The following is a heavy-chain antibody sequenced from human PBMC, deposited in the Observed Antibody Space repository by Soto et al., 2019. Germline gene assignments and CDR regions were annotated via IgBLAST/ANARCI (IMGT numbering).Heavy chain of an antibody. J-gene: IGHJ4*02. V-gene: IGHV3-23*01. Sequence: GGSLRLSCAASGFNFRDYAMSWVRQAPGKGLEWVSGVSGRSGSTYYADSVKGRFTISRNNPTNTLYLQLNNLRGEDTAFYYCARDQFSERNGYFYGYGYFDYWGQGTLVTVSS. CDR2: VSGRSGST. CDR3: ARDQFSERNGYFYGYGYFDY. D-gene: IGHD5-18*01. CDR1: GFNFRDYA.